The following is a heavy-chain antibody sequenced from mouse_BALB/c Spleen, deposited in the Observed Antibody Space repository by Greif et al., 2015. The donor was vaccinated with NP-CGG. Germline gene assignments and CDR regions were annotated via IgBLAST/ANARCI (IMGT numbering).Heavy chain of an antibody. D-gene: IGHD1-1*01. CDR2: IWAGGST. CDR3: ARAGSSSHYAMDY. V-gene: IGHV2-9*02. CDR1: GFSSTSYG. J-gene: IGHJ4*01. Sequence: VQLVESGPGLVAPSQSLSITCTVSGFSSTSYGIHWVRQPPGKGLEWLGVIWAGGSTNYNSALMSRLSISKDNSKSXVFLKMNSLQTDDTAMYYCARAGSSSHYAMDYWGQGTSVTVSS.